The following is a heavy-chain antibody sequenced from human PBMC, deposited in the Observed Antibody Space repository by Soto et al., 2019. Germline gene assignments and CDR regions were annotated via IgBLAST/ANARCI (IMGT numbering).Heavy chain of an antibody. J-gene: IGHJ4*02. CDR3: ARSALIAAAWDFDY. D-gene: IGHD6-13*01. Sequence: PGGSLRLSCAASGFTFSSYSMNWVRQAPGKGLEWVSSISSSSSYIYYADSVKGRFTISRDNAKNSLYLQMNSLRAEDTAVYYCARSALIAAAWDFDYWGQGTLVTVSS. CDR1: GFTFSSYS. V-gene: IGHV3-21*01. CDR2: ISSSSSYI.